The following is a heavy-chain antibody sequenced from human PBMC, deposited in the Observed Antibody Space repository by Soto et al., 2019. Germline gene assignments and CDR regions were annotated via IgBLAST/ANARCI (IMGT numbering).Heavy chain of an antibody. J-gene: IGHJ5*02. CDR1: GYTFTIYG. Sequence: ASVKVSCKASGYTFTIYGIIWVRQAPGQGLEWMGWISAYNGNTNYAQKLQGRVTMTTDTSTSTAYMELRSLRSDDTAVYYCARDPGYYDSSGYYLEGTNWFDPWGQGTLVTVSS. CDR2: ISAYNGNT. D-gene: IGHD3-22*01. CDR3: ARDPGYYDSSGYYLEGTNWFDP. V-gene: IGHV1-18*04.